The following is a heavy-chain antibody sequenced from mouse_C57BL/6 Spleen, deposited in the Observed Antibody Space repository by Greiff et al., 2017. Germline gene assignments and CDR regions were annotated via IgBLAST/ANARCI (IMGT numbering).Heavy chain of an antibody. Sequence: VQLQQSGAELMKPGASVKLSCKATGYTFTGYWIEWVKQRPGHGLEWIGEILPGSGSTNYNEKFKGKATFTAATSSNTAYMQLSSLTTEDSAIYYCARSYYYGSSYSYYYAMDYWGQGTSVTVSS. CDR2: ILPGSGST. J-gene: IGHJ4*01. V-gene: IGHV1-9*01. CDR1: GYTFTGYW. CDR3: ARSYYYGSSYSYYYAMDY. D-gene: IGHD1-1*01.